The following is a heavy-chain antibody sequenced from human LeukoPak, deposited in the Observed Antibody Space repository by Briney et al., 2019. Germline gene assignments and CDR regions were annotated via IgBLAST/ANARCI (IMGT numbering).Heavy chain of an antibody. CDR1: GGSFSGYY. CDR2: INHSGST. D-gene: IGHD4-17*01. CDR3: ARGRGDYVLSLDKYYYMDV. Sequence: SGTLSLTCAVYGGSFSGYYWSWIRQPPGKGLEWIGEINHSGSTKYNPSLKSRVTISVDTSKNQFSLKLSSVTAADTAVYYCARGRGDYVLSLDKYYYMDVWGKGTTVTVSS. J-gene: IGHJ6*03. V-gene: IGHV4-34*01.